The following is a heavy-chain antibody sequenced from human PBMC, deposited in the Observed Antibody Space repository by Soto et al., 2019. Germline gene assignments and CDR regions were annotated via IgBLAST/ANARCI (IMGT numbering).Heavy chain of an antibody. CDR2: ISGSDSST. Sequence: EVQLLESGGGLVQPGGSLRLSCAASGFTFSSYAMSWVRQAPGKGLEWVSAISGSDSSTYYAVSVKGRFTVSRDNSNNTLYLQINSLRAEDTAVYYCAKVGAAAVDKGSRYFDLWGRGTLVTVSS. CDR3: AKVGAAAVDKGSRYFDL. D-gene: IGHD3-10*01. CDR1: GFTFSSYA. V-gene: IGHV3-23*01. J-gene: IGHJ2*01.